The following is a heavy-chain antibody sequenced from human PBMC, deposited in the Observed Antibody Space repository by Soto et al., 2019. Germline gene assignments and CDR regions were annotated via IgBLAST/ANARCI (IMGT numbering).Heavy chain of an antibody. CDR3: AKDLPMHHDPPQGDSSSTWAFDI. Sequence: GGSLRLSCAASGFTFSSYAMSWVRQAPGKGLEWVSAISGSGGSTYYADSVKGRFTISRDNSKNTLYLQMNSLRAEDTAVYYCAKDLPMHHDPPQGDSSSTWAFDIWGQGTMVTVSS. CDR1: GFTFSSYA. D-gene: IGHD6-6*01. V-gene: IGHV3-23*01. J-gene: IGHJ3*02. CDR2: ISGSGGST.